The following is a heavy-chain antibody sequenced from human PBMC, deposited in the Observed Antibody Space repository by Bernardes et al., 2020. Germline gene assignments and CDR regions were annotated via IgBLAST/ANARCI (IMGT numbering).Heavy chain of an antibody. V-gene: IGHV1-18*04. CDR3: ARRTGGGNLNWFDP. D-gene: IGHD2-21*02. Sequence: ASVQVSCKASGYNFFTHRITWVRQAPGQGLEWMGRISTYNDATEYAEKFLDRVTMTVDTSTSTAYMELRSLRSDDTGVYYCARRTGGGNLNWFDPWGQGTLVTVSS. J-gene: IGHJ5*02. CDR2: ISTYNDAT. CDR1: GYNFFTHR.